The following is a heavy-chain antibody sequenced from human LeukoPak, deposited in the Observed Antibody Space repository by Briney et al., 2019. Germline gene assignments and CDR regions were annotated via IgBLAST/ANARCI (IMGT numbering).Heavy chain of an antibody. V-gene: IGHV3-30*04. CDR3: ARDRTTVPPYYFDY. J-gene: IGHJ4*02. Sequence: GGSLRLSCAASGFTFNIYPMHWVRQAPGRGLEWVALISYDGTSKYYADSVKGRFTISRDNAKNSLYLQMNSLRAEDTAVYYCARDRTTVPPYYFDYWGQGALVTVSS. CDR1: GFTFNIYP. D-gene: IGHD4-11*01. CDR2: ISYDGTSK.